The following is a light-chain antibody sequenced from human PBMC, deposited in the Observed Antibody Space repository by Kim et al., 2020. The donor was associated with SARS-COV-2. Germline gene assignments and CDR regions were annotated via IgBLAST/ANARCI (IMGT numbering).Light chain of an antibody. CDR2: SDS. CDR3: AAWDDRLNGWV. Sequence: QSVLTQPPSASGTPGQRVTISCSGSASNIGSNTVNWYQQVPETAPKLLIYSDSQWPSGVPDRFSGSKSGTSASLAISGLQSGDEADYYCAAWDDRLNGWVFGGGTQLTVL. J-gene: IGLJ3*02. V-gene: IGLV1-44*01. CDR1: ASNIGSNT.